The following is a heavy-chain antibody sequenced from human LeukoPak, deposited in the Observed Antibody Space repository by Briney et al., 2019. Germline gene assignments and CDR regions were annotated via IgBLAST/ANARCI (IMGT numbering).Heavy chain of an antibody. Sequence: ASVKVPCKASGYTFTSYYMHWVRQAPGQGLEWMGIINPSGGSTSYAQKFQGRVTMTRDTSTSTVYMELSSLRSEDTAVYYCARPRSGYHAFDIWGQGTMVTVSS. CDR3: ARPRSGYHAFDI. CDR2: INPSGGST. CDR1: GYTFTSYY. V-gene: IGHV1-46*01. D-gene: IGHD3-22*01. J-gene: IGHJ3*02.